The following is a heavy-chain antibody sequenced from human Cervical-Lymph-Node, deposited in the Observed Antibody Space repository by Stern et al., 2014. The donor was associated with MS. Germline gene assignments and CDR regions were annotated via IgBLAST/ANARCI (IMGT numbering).Heavy chain of an antibody. CDR2: IYTDDST. CDR3: ARAIFGVNTAAMAPNAFDT. J-gene: IGHJ3*02. V-gene: IGHV3-53*01. CDR1: GFTVRNNY. D-gene: IGHD3-3*01. Sequence: EVQLVESGGGLITPGGSLRLSCEAPGFTVRNNYMSWVRQAPGKGLEWVSRIYTDDSTYYAGSVKARFTISRDSSKNKLFLQMNSLRAEDTAMYYCARAIFGVNTAAMAPNAFDTWGQGTMVTVSS.